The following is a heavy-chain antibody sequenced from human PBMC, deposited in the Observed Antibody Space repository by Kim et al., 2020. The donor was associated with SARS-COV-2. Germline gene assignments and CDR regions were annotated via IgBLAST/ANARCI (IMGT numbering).Heavy chain of an antibody. D-gene: IGHD3-10*01. V-gene: IGHV3-23*01. J-gene: IGHJ1*01. Sequence: DAVKGRFTISRDNSKNTLYLQMNSLRAEDTAIYYCAKISLGEFGEPNCQHWGQGTLVTVSS. CDR3: AKISLGEFGEPNCQH.